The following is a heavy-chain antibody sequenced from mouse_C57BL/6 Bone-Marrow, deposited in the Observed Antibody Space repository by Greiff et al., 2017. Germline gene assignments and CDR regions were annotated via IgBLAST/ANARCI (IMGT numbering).Heavy chain of an antibody. CDR1: GFTFTDYY. V-gene: IGHV7-3*01. Sequence: EVQLQESGGGLVQPGGSLSLSCAASGFTFTDYYMSWVRQPPGKALEWLGFIRNKANGYTTEYSASVKGRFTISRDNSQSILYLQMNALRAEDSATYYCARFTSYGSSPHYYAMDYWGQGTSVTVSS. CDR2: IRNKANGYTT. J-gene: IGHJ4*01. D-gene: IGHD1-1*01. CDR3: ARFTSYGSSPHYYAMDY.